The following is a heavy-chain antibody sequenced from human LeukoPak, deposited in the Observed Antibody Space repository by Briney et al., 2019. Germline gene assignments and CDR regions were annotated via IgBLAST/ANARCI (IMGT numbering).Heavy chain of an antibody. CDR1: GYTFTIHD. Sequence: ASVSVSYRASGYTFTIHDIKWVRQATGQGLEWMGWMSPNSGDTGYAQKFQGRVTMTSDSSISTAYMELSSLRSEDTAIYYCVRTPPNWGFDYWGQGTLVTVSS. D-gene: IGHD7-27*01. CDR2: MSPNSGDT. J-gene: IGHJ4*02. V-gene: IGHV1-8*01. CDR3: VRTPPNWGFDY.